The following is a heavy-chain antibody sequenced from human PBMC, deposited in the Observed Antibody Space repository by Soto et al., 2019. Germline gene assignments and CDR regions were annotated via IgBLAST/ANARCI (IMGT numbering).Heavy chain of an antibody. J-gene: IGHJ6*02. D-gene: IGHD3-16*01. Sequence: QVQLVQSGAEVKKPGSSLRVSCKASGTIFSSYTISWVRQAPGQGLEWMGRIIPILGETNSAQKFQDRVTLTADKSTNTAYMELNSLRLEDTAMYYCARGLGGRMDDWGQGTTVTVSS. V-gene: IGHV1-69*08. CDR1: GTIFSSYT. CDR3: ARGLGGRMDD. CDR2: IIPILGET.